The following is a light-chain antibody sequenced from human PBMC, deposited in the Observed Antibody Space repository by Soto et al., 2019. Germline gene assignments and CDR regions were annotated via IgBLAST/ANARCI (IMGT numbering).Light chain of an antibody. CDR2: RAS. CDR1: QDVLTN. Sequence: EIVTTQSPATLSVSPGEIATLYCSASQDVLTNLAWYQQKPGQSPRLLIYRASTRATGVPARFSGSGSGTEFTLTISSLQSEDFAVYYCQQYNNWPRTFGQGTKVDIK. V-gene: IGKV3-15*01. CDR3: QQYNNWPRT. J-gene: IGKJ1*01.